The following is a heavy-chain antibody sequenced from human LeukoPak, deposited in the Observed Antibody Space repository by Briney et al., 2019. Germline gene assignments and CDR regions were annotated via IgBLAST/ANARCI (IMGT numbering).Heavy chain of an antibody. CDR1: GYTFTSYD. V-gene: IGHV1-2*02. J-gene: IGHJ4*02. D-gene: IGHD3-10*01. Sequence: ASVKVPCKASGYTFTSYDINWVRQAPGQGLEWMGWINPNSGGTNYAQKFQGRVTMTRDTSISTAYMELSRLRSDDTAVYYCASQTMVRGAPDYWGQGTLVTVSS. CDR3: ASQTMVRGAPDY. CDR2: INPNSGGT.